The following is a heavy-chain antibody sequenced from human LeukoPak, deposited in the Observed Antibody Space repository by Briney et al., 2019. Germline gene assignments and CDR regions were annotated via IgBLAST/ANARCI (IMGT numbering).Heavy chain of an antibody. Sequence: PSVTLSLTCTVSGGSISSYYWSWIRQPPGKGLEWIGYIYYSGSTNYNPSLKSRVTISVDTSKNQFSLKLSSVTAADTAVYYCARDYQERRGWFDPWGQGTLVTVSS. CDR1: GGSISSYY. CDR3: ARDYQERRGWFDP. V-gene: IGHV4-59*01. D-gene: IGHD1-1*01. CDR2: IYYSGST. J-gene: IGHJ5*02.